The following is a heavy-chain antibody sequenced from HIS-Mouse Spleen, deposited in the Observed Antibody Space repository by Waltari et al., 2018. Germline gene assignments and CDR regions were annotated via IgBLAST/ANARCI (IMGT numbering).Heavy chain of an antibody. D-gene: IGHD6-19*01. V-gene: IGHV3-30*18. CDR1: GFTFSSYG. J-gene: IGHJ4*02. CDR3: AKASSGWLDY. Sequence: QVQLVESGGGVVQPGRSLRLSCAASGFTFSSYGMHWVRQAPGKGLEWVGVISYDGSNKYYADSVKGRFTISRDNYKNTLYLQMNSLRAEDTAVYYCAKASSGWLDYWGQGTLVTVSS. CDR2: ISYDGSNK.